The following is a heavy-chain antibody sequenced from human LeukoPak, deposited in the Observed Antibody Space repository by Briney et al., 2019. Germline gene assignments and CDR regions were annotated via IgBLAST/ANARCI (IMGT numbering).Heavy chain of an antibody. Sequence: PGGSLRLSCAASGFTFSRYWMSWVRQAPGKGVEGVANIKQEGREKYYVDSVKGRFTISRDNAKTSLYLQMNSLRAEDTAVYYCARDIPLAGEEEGPNWFDPWGQGTLVTVSS. CDR3: ARDIPLAGEEEGPNWFDP. CDR2: IKQEGREK. V-gene: IGHV3-7*03. D-gene: IGHD6-19*01. CDR1: GFTFSRYW. J-gene: IGHJ5*02.